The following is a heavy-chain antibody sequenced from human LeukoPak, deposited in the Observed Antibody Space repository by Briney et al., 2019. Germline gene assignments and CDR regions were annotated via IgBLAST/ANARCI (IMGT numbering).Heavy chain of an antibody. CDR1: GGSISSYY. CDR3: ARHKRGLLWFGELSGWFDP. J-gene: IGHJ5*02. V-gene: IGHV4-59*08. Sequence: SETLSLTCTVSGGSISSYYWSWIRQPPGKGQEWIGYIYYSGSTNYNPSLKSRVTISVDTSKNQFSLKLSSVTAADTAVYYCARHKRGLLWFGELSGWFDPWGQGTLVTVSS. CDR2: IYYSGST. D-gene: IGHD3-10*01.